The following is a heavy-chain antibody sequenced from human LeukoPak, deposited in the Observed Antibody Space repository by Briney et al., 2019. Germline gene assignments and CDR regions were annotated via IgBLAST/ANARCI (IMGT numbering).Heavy chain of an antibody. CDR1: GGSISSGGYY. V-gene: IGHV4-31*03. CDR3: ARVLAPSIWASIDY. D-gene: IGHD3-3*01. CDR2: IYYSGST. Sequence: PSQTLSLTCTVSGGSISSGGYYWSWIRQHPGKGLEWIGYIYYSGSTYYNPSLKSRVTISVDTSKNQFSLKLSSVTAADTAVYYCARVLAPSIWASIDYWGQGTLVTVSS. J-gene: IGHJ4*02.